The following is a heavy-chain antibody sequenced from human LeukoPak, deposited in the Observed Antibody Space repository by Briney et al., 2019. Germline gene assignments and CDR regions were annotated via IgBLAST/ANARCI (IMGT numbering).Heavy chain of an antibody. CDR3: ARRDLNGGNFDY. J-gene: IGHJ4*02. V-gene: IGHV4-59*01. D-gene: IGHD3-16*01. Sequence: SETLSLTCTVSGGSISSYYWSWIRQPPGKGLEWIGYIYYSGSTNYNPSLESRVTISVDTSKNQFFLKLSSVTAADTAVYYCARRDLNGGNFDYWGQGTLVTVSS. CDR1: GGSISSYY. CDR2: IYYSGST.